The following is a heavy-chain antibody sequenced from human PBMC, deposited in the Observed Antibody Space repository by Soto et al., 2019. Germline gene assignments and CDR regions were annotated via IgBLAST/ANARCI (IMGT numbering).Heavy chain of an antibody. CDR1: GDSINSDKYY. CDR3: ARLEGLATISYYFDF. CDR2: IYFRGNT. D-gene: IGHD3-9*01. J-gene: IGHJ4*02. V-gene: IGHV4-39*01. Sequence: QLQLQESGPGLVKPSETLSLTCSVSGDSINSDKYYWGWIRQPPGKGLEWIGSIYFRGNTYYNPSLQTRDTISLDKSKSQFSLKQNSVTAADSAVYFCARLEGLATISYYFDFWGQGALVTVSS.